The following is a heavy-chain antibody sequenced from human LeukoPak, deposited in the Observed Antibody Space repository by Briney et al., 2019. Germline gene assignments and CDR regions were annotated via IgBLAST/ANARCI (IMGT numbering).Heavy chain of an antibody. D-gene: IGHD3-10*01. J-gene: IGHJ5*02. V-gene: IGHV4-34*01. Sequence: SETLSLTCAVYGGSFSGYYWSWIRQPPGKGLEWSGEINHSGSTNYNPSLKSRVTISVDTSKNQFSLRLSSLTAADTAVYYCARGGSGYYGSGSYYKSWGQGTLVTVSS. CDR1: GGSFSGYY. CDR3: ARGGSGYYGSGSYYKS. CDR2: INHSGST.